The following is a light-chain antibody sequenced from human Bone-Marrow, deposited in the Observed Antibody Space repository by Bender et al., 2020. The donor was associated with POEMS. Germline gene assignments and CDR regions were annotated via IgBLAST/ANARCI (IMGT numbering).Light chain of an antibody. CDR1: SSNFGNNA. CDR2: SNK. CDR3: SSWDAGLNVWV. Sequence: QSVLTQPPSASGTPGQSVTISCSGTSSNFGNNAANWYQHVPGTAPKLLIYSNKQRPSGFPARFSAPTSGTSAPLAISGLPSDDEADFYCSSWDAGLNVWVFAGGPRLTAL. V-gene: IGLV1-44*01. J-gene: IGLJ3*02.